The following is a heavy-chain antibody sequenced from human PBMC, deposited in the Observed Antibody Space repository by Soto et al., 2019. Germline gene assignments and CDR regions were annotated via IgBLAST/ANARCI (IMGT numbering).Heavy chain of an antibody. J-gene: IGHJ6*03. Sequence: EVQLVESGGGLVQPGGSLRLSCAASGFTVSSNYMSWVRQAPGKGLEWVSVIYSGGSTYYADSVKGRFTISRHTSKNTMYLQMNSLRAEDTAVYYCARSSGYSGYDTYYYYYMDVWGKGTTVTVSS. CDR1: GFTVSSNY. V-gene: IGHV3-53*04. CDR2: IYSGGST. D-gene: IGHD5-12*01. CDR3: ARSSGYSGYDTYYYYYMDV.